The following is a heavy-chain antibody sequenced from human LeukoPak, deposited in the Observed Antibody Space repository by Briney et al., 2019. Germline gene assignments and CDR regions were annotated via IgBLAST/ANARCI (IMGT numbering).Heavy chain of an antibody. J-gene: IGHJ4*02. CDR1: GFSLTTTGMR. CDR2: IDWDDDK. D-gene: IGHD3-22*01. Sequence: SGPALVKPTQTLTLTCTFSGFSLTTTGMRVMWIRQPPGKALEWLARIDWDDDKFYSASLQTRLTISKDTYKNQVVLTMTNMDPVDTATYYCARGSGYSRFDYWGQGTLVTVSS. CDR3: ARGSGYSRFDY. V-gene: IGHV2-70*04.